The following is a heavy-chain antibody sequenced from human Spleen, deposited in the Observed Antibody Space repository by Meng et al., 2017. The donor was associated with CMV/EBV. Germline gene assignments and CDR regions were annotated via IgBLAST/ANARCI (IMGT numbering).Heavy chain of an antibody. Sequence: YMFTAYYMHWVRQAPGQGLEWVGWINPKSGGTNFAQKFQDRVTMTRDTSINTAYMELSSLTSDDTAIYYCARTLYDFSSGYSDYFDYWGQGKLVTVSS. CDR3: ARTLYDFSSGYSDYFDY. CDR1: YMFTAYY. CDR2: INPKSGGT. J-gene: IGHJ4*01. V-gene: IGHV1-2*02. D-gene: IGHD3-3*01.